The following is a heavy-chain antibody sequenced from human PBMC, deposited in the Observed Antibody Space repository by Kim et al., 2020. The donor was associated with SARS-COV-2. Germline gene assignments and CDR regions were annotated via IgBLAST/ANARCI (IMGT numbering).Heavy chain of an antibody. CDR3: ARGFGVVITTYNWFDP. CDR2: INPSGGST. CDR1: GYTFTSYY. Sequence: ASVKVSCKASGYTFTSYYMHWVRQAPGQGLEWMGIINPSGGSTSYAQKFQGRVTMTRDTSTSTVYMELSSLRSEDTAVYYCARGFGVVITTYNWFDPWGQGTLVTVSS. J-gene: IGHJ5*02. V-gene: IGHV1-46*01. D-gene: IGHD3-3*01.